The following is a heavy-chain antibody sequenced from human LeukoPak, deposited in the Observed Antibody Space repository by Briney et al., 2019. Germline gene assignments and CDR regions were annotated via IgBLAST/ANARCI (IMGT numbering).Heavy chain of an antibody. J-gene: IGHJ4*02. D-gene: IGHD2-15*01. Sequence: SETLSLTCVVSGGSVSGYYWGWIRQPPGRGLEWVGYVYYSGSTNYNPSFKSRITISVDTSRNQFSLQLSSVTAADTAVYYCARIHRYCSGGACYVLDNWGQGTLVAVSS. V-gene: IGHV4-59*02. CDR1: GGSVSGYY. CDR3: ARIHRYCSGGACYVLDN. CDR2: VYYSGST.